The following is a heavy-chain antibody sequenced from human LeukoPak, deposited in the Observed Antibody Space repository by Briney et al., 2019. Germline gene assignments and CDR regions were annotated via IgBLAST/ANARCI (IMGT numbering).Heavy chain of an antibody. J-gene: IGHJ6*02. D-gene: IGHD2-15*01. V-gene: IGHV3-21*01. CDR1: GFSLGIYT. CDR2: ISSRSTYI. CDR3: ARDGGSGAGFYYYGLDV. Sequence: GGSLRLSCAASGFSLGIYTMNWVRQASGKGLERVSSISSRSTYIYYADSVKGRFTVSRDNANNSVYLQVNSLRAEDTAVYYCARDGGSGAGFYYYGLDVWGQGTTVTVSS.